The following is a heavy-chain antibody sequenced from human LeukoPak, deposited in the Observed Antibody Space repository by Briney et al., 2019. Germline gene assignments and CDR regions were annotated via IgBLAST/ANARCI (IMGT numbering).Heavy chain of an antibody. J-gene: IGHJ4*02. D-gene: IGHD6-19*01. V-gene: IGHV4-34*01. CDR2: INHSGST. CDR3: ARVGLNRGAQWLVSDN. CDR1: GGTFSGYY. Sequence: SETLSLTCAVYGGTFSGYYWSWIRQPPGKGLEWIGEINHSGSTNYNPSLKSRVTISVDTSKNQFSLKLSSVTAADTAVYYCARVGLNRGAQWLVSDNWGQGTLVTVSS.